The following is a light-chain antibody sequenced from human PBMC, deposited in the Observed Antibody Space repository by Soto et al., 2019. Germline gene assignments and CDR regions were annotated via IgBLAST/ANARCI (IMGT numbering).Light chain of an antibody. V-gene: IGLV2-14*03. CDR1: SDDVGGHNY. CDR3: CSYKSSTTLFV. Sequence: QSVLTQPASVSGSPGQSITISSTGTSDDVGGHNYVSWYQQCPGKAPKLMIYDVNNRPSGVSTRFSGSKSGNTASLTISGLQAEDEAEYYCCSYKSSTTLFVFGGGTKLTVL. J-gene: IGLJ2*01. CDR2: DVN.